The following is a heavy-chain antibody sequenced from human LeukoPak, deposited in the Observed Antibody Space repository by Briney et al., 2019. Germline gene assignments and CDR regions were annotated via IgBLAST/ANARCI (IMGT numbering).Heavy chain of an antibody. D-gene: IGHD3-3*01. CDR1: GYSISSDYY. CDR2: IHHSGST. V-gene: IGHV4-38-2*02. J-gene: IGHJ4*02. Sequence: SETLSLTCIVSGYSISSDYYWGWIRQPPGKGLEWIGSIHHSGSTKYNPSLKRRVTLSVDTSKNQFSLKLNSVTAADTAVYYCARGGITIFYTLFYWGQGTLVTVSS. CDR3: ARGGITIFYTLFY.